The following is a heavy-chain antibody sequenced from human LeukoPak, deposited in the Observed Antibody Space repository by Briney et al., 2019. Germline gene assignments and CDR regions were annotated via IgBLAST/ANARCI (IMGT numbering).Heavy chain of an antibody. Sequence: ASVKVSCKAPGGTFSSYAISWVRQAPGQGLEWMGGIIPISGTANYAQKFQGRVTITADESTSTAYMELSSLRSEDTAVYYCAREEREYCGGDCNDAFDIWGQGTMVTVSS. CDR2: IIPISGTA. J-gene: IGHJ3*02. V-gene: IGHV1-69*13. CDR3: AREEREYCGGDCNDAFDI. CDR1: GGTFSSYA. D-gene: IGHD2-21*02.